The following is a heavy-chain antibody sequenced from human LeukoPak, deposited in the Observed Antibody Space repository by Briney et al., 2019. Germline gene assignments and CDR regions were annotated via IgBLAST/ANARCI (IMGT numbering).Heavy chain of an antibody. D-gene: IGHD6-19*01. CDR1: GFTFSSYA. Sequence: PGRSLRLSCAASGFTFSSYAKHWVRQAPGKGLEWVAVISYDGSYKYYADSVNGRFTISRDNSENTLYLQMNSLRAEDTALYYCSNGRTSSGTLQHDYWGQGTLVTVSS. V-gene: IGHV3-30*18. CDR2: ISYDGSYK. CDR3: SNGRTSSGTLQHDY. J-gene: IGHJ4*02.